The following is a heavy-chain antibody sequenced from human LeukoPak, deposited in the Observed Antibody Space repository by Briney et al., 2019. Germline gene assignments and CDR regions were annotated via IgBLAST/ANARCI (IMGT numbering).Heavy chain of an antibody. CDR1: GYTFTSYG. Sequence: EASVKVSCKASGYTFTSYGISWVRQAPGQGLEWTGWISAYNGNTNYAQKLQGRVTMTTDTSTSTAYMELRSLRPDDTAVYYCARDLGYYGSGSYYLDYWGQGTLVTVSS. V-gene: IGHV1-18*01. J-gene: IGHJ4*02. CDR2: ISAYNGNT. D-gene: IGHD3-10*01. CDR3: ARDLGYYGSGSYYLDY.